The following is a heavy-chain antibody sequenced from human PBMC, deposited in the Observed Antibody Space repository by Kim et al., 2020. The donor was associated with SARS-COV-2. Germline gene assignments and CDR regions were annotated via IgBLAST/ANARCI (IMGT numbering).Heavy chain of an antibody. CDR2: IKQDGSEK. CDR1: GFPFSTYW. Sequence: GGSLRLSCAASGFPFSTYWMNWVRQTPGKGLEWVANIKQDGSEKYCVDSVKGRFTISRDNAKNSLYLQMNNLRAEDTAVYYCTRDRWLLLESNYYYYGMDVWGQGTTVTVSS. V-gene: IGHV3-7*01. D-gene: IGHD3-9*01. J-gene: IGHJ6*02. CDR3: TRDRWLLLESNYYYYGMDV.